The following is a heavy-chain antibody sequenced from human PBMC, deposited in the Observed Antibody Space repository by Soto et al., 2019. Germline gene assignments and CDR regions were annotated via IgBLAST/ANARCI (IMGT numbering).Heavy chain of an antibody. D-gene: IGHD3-10*01. J-gene: IGHJ5*02. CDR3: ARALDYYGSGSYYNNWFDP. CDR2: IYYSGST. V-gene: IGHV4-59*01. CDR1: GGSISSYY. Sequence: SETLSLTCTVSGGSISSYYWSWIRQPPGKGLEWIGYIYYSGSTNYNPSLKSRVTISVDTSKNQFSLKLSSVTAADTAVYYCARALDYYGSGSYYNNWFDPWGQGTLVTVSS.